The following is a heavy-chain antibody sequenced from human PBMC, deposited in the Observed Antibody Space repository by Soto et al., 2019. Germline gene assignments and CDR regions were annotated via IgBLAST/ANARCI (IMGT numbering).Heavy chain of an antibody. CDR1: GYSFSNFY. Sequence: GASVKVSCKPSGYSFSNFYVHWVRQAPGQGLEWMGIIDPSSGTTNYAPKLQGRVTMTTDTSTSTAYMELRSLRSDDTAVYYCARVRYSEIYQHGMDVWGQGTTVTVSS. V-gene: IGHV1-46*01. D-gene: IGHD1-26*01. CDR3: ARVRYSEIYQHGMDV. CDR2: IDPSSGTT. J-gene: IGHJ6*02.